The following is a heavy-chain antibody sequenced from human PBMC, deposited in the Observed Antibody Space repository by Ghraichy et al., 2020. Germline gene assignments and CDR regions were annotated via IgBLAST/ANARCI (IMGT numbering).Heavy chain of an antibody. Sequence: SCAASGFTVSSNYMSWVRQAPGKGLEWVSVIYSGGSTYYADSVKGRFTISRDNSKNTLYLQMNSLRAEDTAVYYCARDKIGYYYYGMDVWGQGTTVTVSS. CDR2: IYSGGST. J-gene: IGHJ6*02. CDR3: ARDKIGYYYYGMDV. CDR1: GFTVSSNY. V-gene: IGHV3-53*01. D-gene: IGHD3-16*01.